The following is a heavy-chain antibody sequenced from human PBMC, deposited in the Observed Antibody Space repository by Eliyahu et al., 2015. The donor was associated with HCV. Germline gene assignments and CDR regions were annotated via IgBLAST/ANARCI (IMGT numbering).Heavy chain of an antibody. CDR3: VHHNWNSWRVEY. V-gene: IGHV2-5*02. D-gene: IGHD1-1*01. J-gene: IGHJ4*02. CDR2: IYWDDDK. Sequence: QITLKESGPTLVKPTQTLTITCTFSGFXXXTIXVGVGWIXQPPGKALEWLAVIYWDDDKRYSPSLKSRLTITKDTSKNQVVLTMTNMDPVDTGTYYCVHHNWNSWRVEYWGQGTLVTVSS. CDR1: GFXXXTIXVG.